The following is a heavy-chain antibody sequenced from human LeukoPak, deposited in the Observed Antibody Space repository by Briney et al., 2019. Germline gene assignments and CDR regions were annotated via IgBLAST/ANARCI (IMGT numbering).Heavy chain of an antibody. D-gene: IGHD2-15*01. CDR3: ATGGAVRGSFEN. V-gene: IGHV3-7*01. CDR2: MKEDGTEI. Sequence: GGSLRLSCVVSGFTFGSSTMTWVRQVPGKGLEWVAKMKEDGTEIHHVDSVKGRFTISRDNAKNSLYLEMNGLRVEDTAVYYCATGGAVRGSFENWGQGTLVTVSS. CDR1: GFTFGSST. J-gene: IGHJ4*02.